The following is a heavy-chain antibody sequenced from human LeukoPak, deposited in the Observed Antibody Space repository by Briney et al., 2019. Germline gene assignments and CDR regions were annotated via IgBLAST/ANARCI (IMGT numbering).Heavy chain of an antibody. CDR3: ARDLAAAGTRFSLDP. CDR1: GYTFTGYY. Sequence: GASVKVSCKASGYTFTGYYMHWVRQAPGQGLEWMGWINPNSGGTNYAQKFQGRVTMTRDTSISTAYMELSRLRSDDTAVYYCARDLAAAGTRFSLDPWGQGTLVTVSS. V-gene: IGHV1-2*02. J-gene: IGHJ5*02. CDR2: INPNSGGT. D-gene: IGHD6-13*01.